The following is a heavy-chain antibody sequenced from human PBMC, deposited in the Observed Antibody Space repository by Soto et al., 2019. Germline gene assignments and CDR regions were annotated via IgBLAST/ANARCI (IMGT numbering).Heavy chain of an antibody. D-gene: IGHD1-26*01. CDR3: ARQGPSDGRWEFANYYGIDV. Sequence: SETLSLTCAVYGGSFSAYYWSRVRQPPGKGLEWIGEIIHSESTKYNPSLKSRVTISVDTSKNQFPLKLSSVTAADTAVYYCARQGPSDGRWEFANYYGIDVWGQGTPVTVSS. CDR1: GGSFSAYY. V-gene: IGHV4-34*12. CDR2: IIHSEST. J-gene: IGHJ6*02.